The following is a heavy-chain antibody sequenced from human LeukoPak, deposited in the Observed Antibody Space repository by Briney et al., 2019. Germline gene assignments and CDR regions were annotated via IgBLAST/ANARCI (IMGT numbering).Heavy chain of an antibody. Sequence: GGSLRLSCAASGFTFSSYGMHWVRQAPGKGLEWVAVISYDGSNKYYADSVKGRFTISRDNSKNTLYLQMNSLRAEDTAVYYCAKDPMTTVTTVDSDWGQGTLVTVSS. CDR3: AKDPMTTVTTVDSD. V-gene: IGHV3-30*18. J-gene: IGHJ4*02. CDR1: GFTFSSYG. CDR2: ISYDGSNK. D-gene: IGHD4-17*01.